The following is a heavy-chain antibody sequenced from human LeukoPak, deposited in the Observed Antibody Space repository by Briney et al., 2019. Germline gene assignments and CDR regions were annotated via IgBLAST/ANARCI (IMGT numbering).Heavy chain of an antibody. D-gene: IGHD3-3*01. CDR1: GGSISSYY. V-gene: IGHV4-59*01. Sequence: SETLSLACTVSGGSISSYYWSWIRQPPGKGLEWIGYIDYSGSTNYNPSLKSRVTISVDTSKNQFSLKLTSVTAADTAVYYCARASAQGSGKYYFDYWGQGTLVTVSS. CDR2: IDYSGST. CDR3: ARASAQGSGKYYFDY. J-gene: IGHJ4*02.